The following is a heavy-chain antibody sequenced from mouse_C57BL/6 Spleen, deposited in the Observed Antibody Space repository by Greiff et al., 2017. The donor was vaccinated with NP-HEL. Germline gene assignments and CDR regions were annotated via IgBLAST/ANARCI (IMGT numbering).Heavy chain of an antibody. CDR1: GYAFSSSW. V-gene: IGHV1-82*01. J-gene: IGHJ4*01. Sequence: VKLQESGPELVKPGASVKISCKASGYAFSSSWMNWVKQRPGKGLEWIGRIYPGDGDTNYNGKFKGKATLTADKSSSTAYMQLSSLTSEDSAVYFCARCDYYGSSYYAMDYWGQGTSVTVSS. D-gene: IGHD1-1*01. CDR2: IYPGDGDT. CDR3: ARCDYYGSSYYAMDY.